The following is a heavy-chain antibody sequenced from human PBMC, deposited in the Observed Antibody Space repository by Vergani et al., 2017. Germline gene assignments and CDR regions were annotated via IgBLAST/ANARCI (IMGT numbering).Heavy chain of an antibody. CDR1: GYTFTSYG. CDR2: ISAYNGNT. J-gene: IGHJ4*02. D-gene: IGHD3-22*01. V-gene: IGHV1-18*01. Sequence: QVQLVQSGAEVKKPGASVKVSCKASGYTFTSYGISWVRQAPGQGLEWMGWISAYNGNTNYAQKLQGRVTMTTDTSTSTAYMELRSLRSDDTAVYYCARRTNYDSSGYYATGDDYWGQGTLVTVSS. CDR3: ARRTNYDSSGYYATGDDY.